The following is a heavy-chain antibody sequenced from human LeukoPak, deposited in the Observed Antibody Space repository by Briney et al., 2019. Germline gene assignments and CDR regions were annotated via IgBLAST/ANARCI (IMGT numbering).Heavy chain of an antibody. V-gene: IGHV1-69*04. CDR1: GGTFSSYA. Sequence: ASVKVSCKASGGTFSSYAISWVRQAPGQGLEWMGRIIPILGIANYAQKFQGRVTITADKSTSTAYMELSRLRSDDTAVYYCARDGLGGARDSSGYYYWGQGTLVTVSS. CDR3: ARDGLGGARDSSGYYY. CDR2: IIPILGIA. D-gene: IGHD3-22*01. J-gene: IGHJ4*02.